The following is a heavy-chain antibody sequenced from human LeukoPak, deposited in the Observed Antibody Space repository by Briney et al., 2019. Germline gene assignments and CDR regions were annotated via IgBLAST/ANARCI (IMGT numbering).Heavy chain of an antibody. CDR2: ISSNGGST. CDR3: ARDRGLAARGYSYGDYYYYYMDV. Sequence: GGSLRLSCAASGFTFSSYAMHWVRQAPGKGLEYVSAISSNGGSTYYANSVKGRFTISRDSSKNMLYLQMGSLRAEDMAVYYCARDRGLAARGYSYGDYYYYYMDVWGKGTTVTVSS. D-gene: IGHD5-18*01. CDR1: GFTFSSYA. V-gene: IGHV3-64*01. J-gene: IGHJ6*03.